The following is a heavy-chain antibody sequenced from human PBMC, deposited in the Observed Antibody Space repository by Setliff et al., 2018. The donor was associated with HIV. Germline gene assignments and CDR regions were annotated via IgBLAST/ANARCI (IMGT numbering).Heavy chain of an antibody. CDR1: GDTFSSYA. V-gene: IGHV1-69*10. J-gene: IGHJ4*02. CDR2: IIPILGIA. D-gene: IGHD3-10*01. Sequence: TSVKVSCKASGDTFSSYAISWVRQAPGQGLEWMGGIIPILGIANYAQKFQGRVTITADESTSTAYMELSSLRSEDTAVYYCAREGGYYGSGSSHYFDYWGQGTLVTVSS. CDR3: AREGGYYGSGSSHYFDY.